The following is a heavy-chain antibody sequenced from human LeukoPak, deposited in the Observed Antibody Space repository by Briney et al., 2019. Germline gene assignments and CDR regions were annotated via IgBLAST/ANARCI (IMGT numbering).Heavy chain of an antibody. V-gene: IGHV3-49*04. D-gene: IGHD2-21*02. CDR3: TRTSCGGDCLNFDY. J-gene: IGHJ4*02. CDR2: IRSKAYGGTT. CDR1: GFTFGDYA. Sequence: GGSLRLSCTVSGFTFGDYAVSWVRQAPGKGLEWVGFIRSKAYGGTTGYAASVRGRFTISRDDSKSIAYLQMNSLKTDDTAVYYCTRTSCGGDCLNFDYWGQGTLVTVSS.